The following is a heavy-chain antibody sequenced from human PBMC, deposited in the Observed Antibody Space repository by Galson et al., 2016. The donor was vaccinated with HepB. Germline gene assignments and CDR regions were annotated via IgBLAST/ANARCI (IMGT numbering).Heavy chain of an antibody. Sequence: SLRLSCAASGFTFSTYWMSWVRQAPGKGLEWVANINQDGSGTYHVDSVKGRFTISRDNAKNSLYLQTNSLRAEDTAVYFCARDYYARDWFDPWGQGTLVTVSS. CDR2: INQDGSGT. CDR3: ARDYYARDWFDP. V-gene: IGHV3-7*01. D-gene: IGHD3-10*02. J-gene: IGHJ5*02. CDR1: GFTFSTYW.